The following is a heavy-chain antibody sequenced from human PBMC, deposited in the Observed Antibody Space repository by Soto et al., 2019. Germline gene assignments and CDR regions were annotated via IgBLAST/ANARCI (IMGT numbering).Heavy chain of an antibody. V-gene: IGHV1-69*13. J-gene: IGHJ4*02. CDR1: GYTFTGYG. D-gene: IGHD2-2*01. CDR2: IIPIFGTA. Sequence: SVKVSCKASGYTFTGYGFGWVRQAPGQGLEWMGWIIPIFGTANYAKKFQGRVTITADESTSTAYMELSSLRSEDTAVYYCARDSDRYCTSTSCPGLFDYWGQGTLVTVSS. CDR3: ARDSDRYCTSTSCPGLFDY.